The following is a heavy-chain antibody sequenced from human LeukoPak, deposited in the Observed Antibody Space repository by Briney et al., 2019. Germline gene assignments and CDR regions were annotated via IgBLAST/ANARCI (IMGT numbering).Heavy chain of an antibody. D-gene: IGHD5-12*01. V-gene: IGHV1-46*01. CDR3: AKDKGGEWLNVFVY. J-gene: IGHJ4*02. Sequence: GASVKISCKASGYTFTDYYMHWVRQAPGQGLEWMGIINPSGGSTSYAQKFQGRITMTRDTSTSTVYMELSSLRAEDTALYYCAKDKGGEWLNVFVYWGQGTLVTVSS. CDR2: INPSGGST. CDR1: GYTFTDYY.